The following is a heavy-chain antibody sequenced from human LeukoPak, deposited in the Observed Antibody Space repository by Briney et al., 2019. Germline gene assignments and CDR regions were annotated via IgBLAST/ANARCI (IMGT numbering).Heavy chain of an antibody. CDR3: ARDPGTARNSSSWTFDY. V-gene: IGHV3-30-3*01. CDR1: GFTISSYA. J-gene: IGHJ4*02. D-gene: IGHD6-13*01. Sequence: PGGSLRLSCAASGFTISSYAMHWVRQAPGKGLEWVAVISYDGSNKYYADSVKGRFTISRDNSKNTLYLQMNSLRAEDTAVYYCARDPGTARNSSSWTFDYWGQGTLVTVSS. CDR2: ISYDGSNK.